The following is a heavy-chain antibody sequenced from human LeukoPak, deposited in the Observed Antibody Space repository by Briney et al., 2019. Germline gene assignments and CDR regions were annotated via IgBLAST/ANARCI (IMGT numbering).Heavy chain of an antibody. CDR1: GYTFTGYY. Sequence: GASVKVSCKASGYTFTGYYMHWVRQAPGQGLEWMGWINPNSGGTNYAQKFQGWVTMTRDTSISTAYMELSRLRSDDTAVYYCARSLVLRYFDWFPYWFDPWGQGTLVTVSS. D-gene: IGHD3-9*01. V-gene: IGHV1-2*04. CDR3: ARSLVLRYFDWFPYWFDP. CDR2: INPNSGGT. J-gene: IGHJ5*02.